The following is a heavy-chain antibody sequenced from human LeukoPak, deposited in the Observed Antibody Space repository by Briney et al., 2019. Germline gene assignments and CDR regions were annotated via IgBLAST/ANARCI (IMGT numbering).Heavy chain of an antibody. Sequence: ASVKVSCKASGYIFTGYYMHWVRQAPGQGLEWMGWINPNTGGANYAQKFQGRVTMTRDTPISTAYMELSGLTSDDTGMYYCAKEVHRVSQNWGQGTLVTVSS. J-gene: IGHJ1*01. V-gene: IGHV1-2*02. CDR3: AKEVHRVSQN. D-gene: IGHD1-1*01. CDR2: INPNTGGA. CDR1: GYIFTGYY.